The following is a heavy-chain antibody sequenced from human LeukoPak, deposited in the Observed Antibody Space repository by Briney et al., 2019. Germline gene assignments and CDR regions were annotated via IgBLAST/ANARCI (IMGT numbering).Heavy chain of an antibody. V-gene: IGHV1-69*04. CDR2: IIPIVGIT. CDR3: ARGLHFTMVRGGTTNYYYGMDV. Sequence: ASVKVSCKASGGTFSSYGISWGRQAPGQGLEWMGRIIPIVGITNYAQKFQGRVTITADNSTRTAYMELSSLTSEDPAVYYCARGLHFTMVRGGTTNYYYGMDVWGQGTSVTVSS. CDR1: GGTFSSYG. D-gene: IGHD3-10*01. J-gene: IGHJ6*02.